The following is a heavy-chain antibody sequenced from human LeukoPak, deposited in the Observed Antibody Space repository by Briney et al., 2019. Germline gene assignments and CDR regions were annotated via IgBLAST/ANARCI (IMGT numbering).Heavy chain of an antibody. CDR2: IYYSGST. J-gene: IGHJ6*03. CDR3: ARGINYYYYMDV. V-gene: IGHV4-39*07. CDR1: GGSMSSSNYY. Sequence: SETLSLTCTVSGGSMSSSNYYWGWIRQPPGKGLEWIESIYYSGSTYYNPSLKSRVTISEDTSKNQFSLKLSSVTAADTAVYYCARGINYYYYMDVWGKGTTVTSSS. D-gene: IGHD3-3*02.